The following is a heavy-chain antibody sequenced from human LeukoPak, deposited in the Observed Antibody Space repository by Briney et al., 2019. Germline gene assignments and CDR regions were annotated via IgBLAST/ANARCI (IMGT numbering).Heavy chain of an antibody. Sequence: GSLRLSCAASGFTFSSYAMSWVRQAPGKGLEWVSAISGSGGSTYYADSVKGRFTISRDNSKNTLYLQMNSLRAEDTAVYYCAKDGAYYYDSSGYYYEDWGQGTLVTVSS. CDR2: ISGSGGST. CDR3: AKDGAYYYDSSGYYYED. D-gene: IGHD3-22*01. V-gene: IGHV3-23*01. J-gene: IGHJ4*02. CDR1: GFTFSSYA.